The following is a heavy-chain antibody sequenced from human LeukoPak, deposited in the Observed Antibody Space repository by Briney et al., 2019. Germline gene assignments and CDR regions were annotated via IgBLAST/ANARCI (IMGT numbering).Heavy chain of an antibody. CDR1: GFTFSSYA. CDR3: ARGALYYMDV. CDR2: IVGGDGGT. Sequence: GGSLRLSCAASGFTFSSYAMSWVRQAPGKGLEWVSGIVGGDGGTYYAGSVKGRFIISRDNSKNTLYVQMNSLRAEDTAVYYCARGALYYMDVWGKGTTVTISS. V-gene: IGHV3-23*01. J-gene: IGHJ6*03.